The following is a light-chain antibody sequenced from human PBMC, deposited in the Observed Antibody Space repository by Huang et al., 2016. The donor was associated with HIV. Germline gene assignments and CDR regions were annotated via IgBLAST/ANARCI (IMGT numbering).Light chain of an antibody. V-gene: IGKV3-20*01. CDR2: GAS. CDR1: QSVSSSY. Sequence: EIALTQSPGTLSLSPGERATLSCRASQSVSSSYLARYQQKPGQAPRLLFYGASSRATGIPDRFSGSGSGTDFTLTISRLEPEDFAVYYCQQYDSSPWTFGQGTKVEIK. CDR3: QQYDSSPWT. J-gene: IGKJ1*01.